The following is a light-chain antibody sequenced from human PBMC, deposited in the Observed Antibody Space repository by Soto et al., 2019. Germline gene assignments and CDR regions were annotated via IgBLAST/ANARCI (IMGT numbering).Light chain of an antibody. V-gene: IGKV1-39*01. CDR1: QNVINY. J-gene: IGKJ3*01. CDR3: QQTYRAPFT. Sequence: DIQMTQSPSSLSASVGDRVTISCRASQNVINYLNWYHQRLGKAPKVLIYGASSLQSGVPSRFSGSGSGTDFTRTISSLQPDDFGTFFCQQTYRAPFTFGPGTQV. CDR2: GAS.